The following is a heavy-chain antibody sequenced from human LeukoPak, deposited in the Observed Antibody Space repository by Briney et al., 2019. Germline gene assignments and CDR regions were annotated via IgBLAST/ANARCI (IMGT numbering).Heavy chain of an antibody. CDR2: ISPYNGDT. CDR1: GYMFTGYY. CDR3: ARGGAYYSSGNYSASYF. Sequence: GASVKVSCKASGYMFTGYYIHWVRQAPGQGLEWMGWISPYNGDTKYAQKVQGRVTMTTDTSTSTAYMELRTLRSDDTAVYYCARGGAYYSSGNYSASYFWGQGTLVTISS. V-gene: IGHV1-18*04. J-gene: IGHJ4*02. D-gene: IGHD3-10*01.